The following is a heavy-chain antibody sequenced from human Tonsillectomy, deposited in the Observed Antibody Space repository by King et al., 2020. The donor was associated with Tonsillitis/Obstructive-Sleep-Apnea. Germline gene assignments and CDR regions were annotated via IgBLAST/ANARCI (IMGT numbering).Heavy chain of an antibody. CDR2: INHSGST. D-gene: IGHD2-15*01. Sequence: VKLQQWGAGLLKPSETLSLTCGAVYGGSFSGHYWSWIRQPPGKGLEWIGEINHSGSTNYNPSLKSRVSISVDTSKNQFSLKLSSVTAADTAVYYCAGVVVAADAFDIWGQGTMVTVSS. CDR1: GGSFSGHY. J-gene: IGHJ3*02. V-gene: IGHV4-34*01. CDR3: AGVVVAADAFDI.